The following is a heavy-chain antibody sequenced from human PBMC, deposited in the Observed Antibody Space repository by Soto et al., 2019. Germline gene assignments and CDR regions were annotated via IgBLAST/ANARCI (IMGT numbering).Heavy chain of an antibody. V-gene: IGHV3-66*04. Sequence: EVQLVEPGGGLVQPGGSLRLSCAASGFTVSSNYMSWVRQAPGKGLEWVSVIYSGGSTYYADSVKGRFTISRDNSKNTLYLQMNSLRAEDTAVYYCARQSGSSFMFDYWGQGTLVTVSS. D-gene: IGHD6-6*01. J-gene: IGHJ4*02. CDR2: IYSGGST. CDR1: GFTVSSNY. CDR3: ARQSGSSFMFDY.